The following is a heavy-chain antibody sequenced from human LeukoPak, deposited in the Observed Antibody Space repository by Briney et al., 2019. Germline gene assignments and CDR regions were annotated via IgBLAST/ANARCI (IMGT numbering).Heavy chain of an antibody. V-gene: IGHV3-11*03. D-gene: IGHD3-10*01. CDR2: ISSSSSYT. Sequence: GGSLRLSCAASGFTFSDYYMSWIRQAPGKGLERVSYISSSSSYTNYADSVKGRFTISRDNAKNSLYLQMNSLRAEDTAVYYCARRNYYGSGDDAFDIWGQGTMVTVSS. J-gene: IGHJ3*02. CDR1: GFTFSDYY. CDR3: ARRNYYGSGDDAFDI.